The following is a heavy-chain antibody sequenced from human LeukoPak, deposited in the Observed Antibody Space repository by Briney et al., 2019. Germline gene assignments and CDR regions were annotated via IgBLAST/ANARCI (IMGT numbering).Heavy chain of an antibody. J-gene: IGHJ4*02. CDR1: GFTFSNAW. CDR2: IKSKTDGGTT. CDR3: TTAPYCSSTSCSQGY. Sequence: GGSLRLSCAASGFTFSNAWMSWVRQAPGKGLEWVGRIKSKTDGGTTDYAAPVKGRFTISRDDSKNTLYLQMNSLKTEDTAVYYCTTAPYCSSTSCSQGYWGQGTLVTVSS. V-gene: IGHV3-15*01. D-gene: IGHD2-2*01.